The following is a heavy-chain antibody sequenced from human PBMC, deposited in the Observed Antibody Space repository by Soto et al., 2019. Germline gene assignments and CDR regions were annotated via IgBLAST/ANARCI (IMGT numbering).Heavy chain of an antibody. J-gene: IGHJ5*02. Sequence: SETLSLTCTVSGGSISSYYWSWIRQPPGKGLEWIGYIYYSGSTNYNPSLKSRVTISVDTSKNQFSLKLSSVTAADTAVYYCARDDSSSWGWFDPWGQGTLVTVS. CDR2: IYYSGST. D-gene: IGHD6-13*01. CDR3: ARDDSSSWGWFDP. CDR1: GGSISSYY. V-gene: IGHV4-59*01.